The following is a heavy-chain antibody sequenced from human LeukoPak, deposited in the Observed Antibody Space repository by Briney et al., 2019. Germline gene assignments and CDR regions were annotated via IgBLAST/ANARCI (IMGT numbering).Heavy chain of an antibody. D-gene: IGHD6-13*01. Sequence: PSETLSLTCTVSGGSISSYYWSWIRQPPGKGLEWIGYFYDSGSTIYNPSLKSRVTISVDTSENQFSLRLSSVTAADTAVYYCARQSATGTNNWFDPWGQGTLVTVSS. J-gene: IGHJ5*02. CDR3: ARQSATGTNNWFDP. CDR1: GGSISSYY. V-gene: IGHV4-59*08. CDR2: FYDSGST.